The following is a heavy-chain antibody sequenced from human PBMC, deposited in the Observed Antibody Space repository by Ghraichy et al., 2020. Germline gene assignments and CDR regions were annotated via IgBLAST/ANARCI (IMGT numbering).Heavy chain of an antibody. Sequence: SETLSLTCTVSGGSISSYYWSWIRQPPGKGLEWIGYIYYSGSTNYNPSLKSRVTIAVDTSKNQFSLKLSSVTAADTAVYYCARDLGAMVRGVMSPGGFFAYWGQGTLVTVSS. CDR3: ARDLGAMVRGVMSPGGFFAY. V-gene: IGHV4-59*01. J-gene: IGHJ4*02. CDR2: IYYSGST. D-gene: IGHD3-10*01. CDR1: GGSISSYY.